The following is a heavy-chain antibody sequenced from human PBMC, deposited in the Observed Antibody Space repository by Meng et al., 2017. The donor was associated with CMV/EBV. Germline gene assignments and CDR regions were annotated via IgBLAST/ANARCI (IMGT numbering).Heavy chain of an antibody. CDR3: ARGIYCSSTSCYSDYFDY. J-gene: IGHJ4*02. Sequence: SETLSLTCTVPGGSISSYYWSWIRQPPGKGLEWFGYIYYSGSINYNPSLKSRVTISVDTSKNQFSLKLSSVTAADTAVYYCARGIYCSSTSCYSDYFDYRGQGTLVTVSS. D-gene: IGHD2-2*01. V-gene: IGHV4-59*01. CDR1: GGSISSYY. CDR2: IYYSGSI.